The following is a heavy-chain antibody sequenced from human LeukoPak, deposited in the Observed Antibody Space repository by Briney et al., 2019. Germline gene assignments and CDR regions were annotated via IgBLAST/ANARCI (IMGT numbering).Heavy chain of an antibody. J-gene: IGHJ4*02. Sequence: GGSLRLSSAASGFTFSSYSMNWVRQAPGEGLEWVSSISSSSSYIYYADSVKGRFTISRDNAKNSLYLQMNSLRAEDTAVYYCARDHNWNDAYFDYWGQGTLVTVSS. D-gene: IGHD1-20*01. CDR1: GFTFSSYS. CDR2: ISSSSSYI. V-gene: IGHV3-21*01. CDR3: ARDHNWNDAYFDY.